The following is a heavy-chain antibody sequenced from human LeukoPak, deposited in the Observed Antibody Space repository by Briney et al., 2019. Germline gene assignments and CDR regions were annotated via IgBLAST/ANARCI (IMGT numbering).Heavy chain of an antibody. Sequence: SETLSLTCTVSGGSFSSGNWWNWVRQPPGKGLEWIGEIYHSGTTHYTPSLKSRVTISVDKSKNQFSLRLSSVTAADTAVYYCARKAPGTLDLWGRGTLVTVS. CDR3: ARKAPGTLDL. CDR1: GGSFSSGNW. CDR2: IYHSGTT. J-gene: IGHJ2*01. V-gene: IGHV4-4*02.